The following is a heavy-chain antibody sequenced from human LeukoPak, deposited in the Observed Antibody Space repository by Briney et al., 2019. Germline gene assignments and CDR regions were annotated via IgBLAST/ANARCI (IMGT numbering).Heavy chain of an antibody. V-gene: IGHV3-30-3*01. D-gene: IGHD3-22*01. J-gene: IGHJ4*02. CDR2: ISYDGSNK. CDR1: GFTFSSYA. CDR3: ARDSLLYYYDRGYFDY. Sequence: PGRSLRLSCAASGFTFSSYAVHWVRQAPGKGLEWVAVISYDGSNKYYADSVKGRFTISRDNSKNTLYLQMNSLRAEDTAVYYCARDSLLYYYDRGYFDYWGQGTLVTVSS.